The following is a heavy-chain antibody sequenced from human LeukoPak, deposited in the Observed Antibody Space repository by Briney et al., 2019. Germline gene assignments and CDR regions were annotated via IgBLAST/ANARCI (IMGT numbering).Heavy chain of an antibody. V-gene: IGHV3-21*01. J-gene: IGHJ6*02. Sequence: GGSLRLSCAASGFTFSSYSMNWVRQAPGKGLEWVSSISSSSSYIYYADSVKGRFTISRDNAKNSLYLQMNSLRAEDTAVYYCARGDYCSGGSCSEDYYYGMDVWGQGTTVTVSS. D-gene: IGHD2-15*01. CDR1: GFTFSSYS. CDR3: ARGDYCSGGSCSEDYYYGMDV. CDR2: ISSSSSYI.